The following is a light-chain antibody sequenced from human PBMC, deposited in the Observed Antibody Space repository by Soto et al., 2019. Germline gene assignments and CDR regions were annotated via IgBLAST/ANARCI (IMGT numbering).Light chain of an antibody. CDR3: AAWDDSLSGWV. V-gene: IGLV1-47*02. CDR2: SNN. J-gene: IGLJ3*02. CDR1: SSNIGSNS. Sequence: QSVLTHPPSASGTPGPRVTISCSGSSSNIGSNSVYWYQQLPGTAPKLLIYSNNQRPSGVPDRFSGSKSGTSASLAISGLRSEDEAEYYCAAWDDSLSGWVFGGGTKLTVL.